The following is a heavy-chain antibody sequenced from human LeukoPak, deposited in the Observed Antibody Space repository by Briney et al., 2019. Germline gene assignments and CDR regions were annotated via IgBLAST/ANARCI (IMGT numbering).Heavy chain of an antibody. CDR1: GGSFSGYY. V-gene: IGHV4-34*01. Sequence: SETLSLTCAVYGGSFSGYYWSWIRQPPGKGLEWIGEINHSGSTNYNPSLKSRVTISVDTSKNQFSLKLSSVIAADTAVYYCARGDSSGWYDNYYGMDVWGQGTTVTVSS. J-gene: IGHJ6*02. D-gene: IGHD6-19*01. CDR2: INHSGST. CDR3: ARGDSSGWYDNYYGMDV.